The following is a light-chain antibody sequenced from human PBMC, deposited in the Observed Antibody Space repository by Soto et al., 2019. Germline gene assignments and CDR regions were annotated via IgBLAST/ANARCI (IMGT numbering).Light chain of an antibody. V-gene: IGKV3-15*01. J-gene: IGKJ3*01. CDR1: LTVSTN. CDR3: QQYNNWPPGAT. CDR2: YAS. Sequence: DIVMTQSPATLSVSPGERATLSCRASLTVSTNLAWYQQKPGQAPRLLIHYASTRATGIPARFSGSGSVKEFTLTISSVQSEDSAVYYCQQYNNWPPGATFGPGTKLEIK.